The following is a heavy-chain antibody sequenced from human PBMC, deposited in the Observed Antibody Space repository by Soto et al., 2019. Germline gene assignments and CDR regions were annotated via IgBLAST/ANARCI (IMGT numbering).Heavy chain of an antibody. Sequence: GGSLRLSCAASGFTFSSYGMHWVRQAPGKGLEWVAVIWYDGSNKYYADSVKGRFTISRDNSKNTLYLQMNSLRAEDTAVYYCARIDWELGSTNAFDIWGQGTMVTVSS. CDR3: ARIDWELGSTNAFDI. V-gene: IGHV3-33*01. CDR1: GFTFSSYG. D-gene: IGHD2-2*01. J-gene: IGHJ3*02. CDR2: IWYDGSNK.